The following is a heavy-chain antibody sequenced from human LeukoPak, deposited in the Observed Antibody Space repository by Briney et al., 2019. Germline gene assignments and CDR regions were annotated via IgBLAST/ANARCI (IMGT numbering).Heavy chain of an antibody. D-gene: IGHD4-17*01. CDR1: EFSVGSNY. Sequence: GGSLRLSCAASEFSVGSNYMTWVRQAPGKGLEWVSLIYSGGSTYYADSVKGRFTISRDNSKNTLYLQMNSLRAEDTAVYYCAKKSATYGDYATQDYWGQGTLVTVSS. CDR3: AKKSATYGDYATQDY. V-gene: IGHV3-66*01. J-gene: IGHJ4*02. CDR2: IYSGGST.